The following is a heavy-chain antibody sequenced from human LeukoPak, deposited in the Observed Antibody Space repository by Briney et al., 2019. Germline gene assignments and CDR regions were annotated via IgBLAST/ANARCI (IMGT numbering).Heavy chain of an antibody. CDR1: RFTFSSYS. D-gene: IGHD3-10*01. CDR2: ISSSSSYI. V-gene: IGHV3-21*01. J-gene: IGHJ3*02. Sequence: GGSLRLSCAASRFTFSSYSMNWVRQAPGKGLEWVSSISSSSSYIYYADSLKGRFTISRDNAKNSLYLQMNSLRAEDTAVYYCARDELLWFGELWERAFDIWGQGTMVTVSS. CDR3: ARDELLWFGELWERAFDI.